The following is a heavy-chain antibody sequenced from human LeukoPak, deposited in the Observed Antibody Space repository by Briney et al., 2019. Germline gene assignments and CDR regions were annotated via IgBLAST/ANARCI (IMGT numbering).Heavy chain of an antibody. D-gene: IGHD6-19*01. CDR3: AKDQFSSGFEYLQH. J-gene: IGHJ1*01. CDR1: GFTFSSYG. Sequence: GGSLRLSCAASGFTFSSYGMHWVRQAPGKGLEWVAVISYDGSNKYYADSVKGRITISRDNSKNTLYLQMNSLRPEDTAVYYCAKDQFSSGFEYLQHWGQGTLVTVSS. CDR2: ISYDGSNK. V-gene: IGHV3-30*18.